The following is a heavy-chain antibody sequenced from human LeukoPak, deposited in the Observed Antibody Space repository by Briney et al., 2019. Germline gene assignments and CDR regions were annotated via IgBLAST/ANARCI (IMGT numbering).Heavy chain of an antibody. CDR3: AGSGGSYDY. CDR2: ISSNGGST. CDR1: GFTFSTYA. D-gene: IGHD1-26*01. Sequence: GGSLRLSCAASGFTFSTYAMNWLRQAPGKGLEYVSAISSNGGSTYYAKSVKGRFTISRDNSKNTLYLQRGSLRAEDMAVYYCAGSGGSYDYWGQGTLLTVSS. V-gene: IGHV3-64*01. J-gene: IGHJ4*02.